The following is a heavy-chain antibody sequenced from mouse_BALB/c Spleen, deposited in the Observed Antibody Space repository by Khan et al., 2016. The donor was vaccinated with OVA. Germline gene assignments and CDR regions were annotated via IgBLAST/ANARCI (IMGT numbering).Heavy chain of an antibody. CDR3: ARTARIKY. CDR2: ISYSGST. J-gene: IGHJ2*01. V-gene: IGHV3-1*02. CDR1: GYSITSGYG. Sequence: VQLQQSGPGLVKPSQSLSLTCTVTGYSITSGYGWNWIRQFPGNKLEWMGYISYSGSTNYNPSLKSRISITRDTSKNQFFLQLNSVTTEDTATYYCARTARIKYWGQGTTLTVST. D-gene: IGHD1-2*01.